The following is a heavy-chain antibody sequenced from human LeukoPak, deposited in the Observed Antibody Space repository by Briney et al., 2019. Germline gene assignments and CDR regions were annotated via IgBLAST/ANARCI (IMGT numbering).Heavy chain of an antibody. V-gene: IGHV1-2*06. Sequence: ASVKVSCKASGYTFTAYHLLWVRQDLGQGLEWMGRITPDSGDTNYAQQFQGRVTMTRDTSITTVYMELSSLTSDDTAVYYCARDLSSTPHWELDYWGQGTLVTVSS. J-gene: IGHJ4*02. D-gene: IGHD1-26*01. CDR3: ARDLSSTPHWELDY. CDR2: ITPDSGDT. CDR1: GYTFTAYH.